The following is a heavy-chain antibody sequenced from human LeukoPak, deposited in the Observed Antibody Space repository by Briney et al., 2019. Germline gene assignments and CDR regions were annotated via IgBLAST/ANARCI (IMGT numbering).Heavy chain of an antibody. Sequence: SGPTLVNPTQTLTLTCTFSGFSLSTSGVGVAWIRQPPGKALEWLALIYWDDDKRYSPSLKSRLTITKDTSKNQEVLTMTNMDPVDTATYYCAHRQRQQQLRVWYFDLWGRGTLVTVSS. V-gene: IGHV2-5*02. D-gene: IGHD6-13*01. J-gene: IGHJ2*01. CDR1: GFSLSTSGVG. CDR3: AHRQRQQQLRVWYFDL. CDR2: IYWDDDK.